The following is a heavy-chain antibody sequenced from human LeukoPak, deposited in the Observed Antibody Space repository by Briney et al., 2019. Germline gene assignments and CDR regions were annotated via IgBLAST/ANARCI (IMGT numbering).Heavy chain of an antibody. V-gene: IGHV4-34*01. CDR2: INHSGST. D-gene: IGHD6-19*01. CDR1: GGSFSGYY. J-gene: IGHJ1*01. CDR3: ARGLGGWYQQYFQH. Sequence: PSETLSLTCAVYGGSFSGYYWSWIRQPPGKGLEWIGEINHSGSTNYNPSLKSRVTISVDTSKNQFSLKLSSVTAADTAVYYCARGLGGWYQQYFQHWGQGTLVTVSS.